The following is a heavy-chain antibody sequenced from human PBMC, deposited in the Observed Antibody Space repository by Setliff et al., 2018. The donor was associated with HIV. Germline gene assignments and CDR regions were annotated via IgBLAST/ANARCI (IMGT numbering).Heavy chain of an antibody. D-gene: IGHD6-13*01. CDR1: GASISSDNS. J-gene: IGHJ4*02. Sequence: KTSETLSLTCAVSGASISSDNSWSWVRQSPGRGLEWIGQIYHSGSTNYNPSLKSRVTMSIDKSENHFSLKLNSVTAADTAVYYCARMRAATGYLDYWGQGTLVTVSS. CDR2: IYHSGST. V-gene: IGHV4-4*02. CDR3: ARMRAATGYLDY.